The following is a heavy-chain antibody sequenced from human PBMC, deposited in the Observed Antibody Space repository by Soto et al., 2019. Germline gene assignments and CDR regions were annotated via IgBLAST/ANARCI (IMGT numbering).Heavy chain of an antibody. Sequence: PGGSLRLSCTASGFTFSNYAMSWVRQGPGRGLEWVSGVSGSGASTYYGDSVKGRFTISRDNSKTTLYLKMSSLRAEDAAVYYCAMALSHDYCDLDVWGQGTTVTVSS. CDR1: GFTFSNYA. V-gene: IGHV3-23*01. D-gene: IGHD3-3*01. CDR2: VSGSGAST. J-gene: IGHJ6*02. CDR3: AMALSHDYCDLDV.